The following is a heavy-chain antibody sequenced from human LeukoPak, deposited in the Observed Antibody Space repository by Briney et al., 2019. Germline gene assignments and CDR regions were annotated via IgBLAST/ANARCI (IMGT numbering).Heavy chain of an antibody. J-gene: IGHJ5*02. CDR3: ARDTYSYGRGGFDP. Sequence: SETLTLSCAASGFSFSSCGISWVRLRPPPGMGLVSIIYIYHSGSNYYNTFLNSRTIISVNTSKNQFSLKLSSVTAAAAAVYYFARDTYSYGRGGFDPWGEGTLVTVSS. CDR2: IYHSGSN. V-gene: IGHV4-30-2*05. D-gene: IGHD5-18*01. CDR1: GFSFSSCGIS.